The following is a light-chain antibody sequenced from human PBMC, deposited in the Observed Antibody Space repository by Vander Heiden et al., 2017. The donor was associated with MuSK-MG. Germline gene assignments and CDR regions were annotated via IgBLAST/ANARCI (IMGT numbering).Light chain of an antibody. Sequence: AIQLTQSPSSLSASVGDRVTITCRASQGISSALAWYQQKPGKAPKLLIYDASSLESGVPSRFSGSGYGTDFTLTISSLQPEDFATYYCQQVNSYPQVTFGGGTKVEIK. J-gene: IGKJ4*01. CDR3: QQVNSYPQVT. V-gene: IGKV1-13*02. CDR1: QGISSA. CDR2: DAS.